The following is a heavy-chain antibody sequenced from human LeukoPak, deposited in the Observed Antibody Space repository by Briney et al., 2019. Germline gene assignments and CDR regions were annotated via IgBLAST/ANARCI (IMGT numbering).Heavy chain of an antibody. CDR3: ARHPEGMDV. J-gene: IGHJ6*02. CDR2: IYYSGST. Sequence: ASETLSLTCTVSGGSISSYYWSWIRQPPGKGLERIGYIYYSGSTNYNPSLKSRVTISVDTSKNQFSLKLSSVTAADTAVYYCARHPEGMDVWGQGTTVTVSS. CDR1: GGSISSYY. V-gene: IGHV4-59*08.